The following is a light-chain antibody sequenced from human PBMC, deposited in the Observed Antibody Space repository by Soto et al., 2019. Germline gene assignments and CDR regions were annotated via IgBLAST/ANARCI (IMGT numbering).Light chain of an antibody. CDR2: AAS. V-gene: IGKV1-39*01. CDR1: QSISSY. Sequence: DIQMTQSPSSLSASVGDRVTITCRASQSISSYLNWYQQKPGKAPKLLIYAASSLQSGVPSRFSGSGSGTDFTLTISSLQHEDFATYYCKQSYSTAWETFGQGTKVEIK. CDR3: KQSYSTAWET. J-gene: IGKJ1*01.